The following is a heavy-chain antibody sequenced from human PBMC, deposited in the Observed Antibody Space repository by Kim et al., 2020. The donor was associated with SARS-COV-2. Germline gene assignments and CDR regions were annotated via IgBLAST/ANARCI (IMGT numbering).Heavy chain of an antibody. CDR1: GGSFSGYY. D-gene: IGHD6-25*01. J-gene: IGHJ4*02. Sequence: SETLSLTCAVYGGSFSGYYWSWIRQPPGKGLERIGEINHSGSTNYNPSLKSRVTISVDTSKNQFSLKLSSVTAADTAVYYCARSQERQGYFDYWGQGTLVTVSS. V-gene: IGHV4-34*01. CDR3: ARSQERQGYFDY. CDR2: INHSGST.